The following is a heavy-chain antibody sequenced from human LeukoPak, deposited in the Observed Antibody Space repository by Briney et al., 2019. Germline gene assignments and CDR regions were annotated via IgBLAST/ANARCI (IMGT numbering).Heavy chain of an antibody. CDR3: ARDRDGYNYFGY. J-gene: IGHJ4*02. CDR1: GFTFSSYA. Sequence: GGSLRLSCAASGFTFSSYAMSWVRQAPGKGLEWVSAISGSGGSTYYADSVKGRFTISRHNSKNTLYLQMSSLRAEDTAVYYCARDRDGYNYFGYWGQGTLVTVSS. D-gene: IGHD5-24*01. CDR2: ISGSGGST. V-gene: IGHV3-23*01.